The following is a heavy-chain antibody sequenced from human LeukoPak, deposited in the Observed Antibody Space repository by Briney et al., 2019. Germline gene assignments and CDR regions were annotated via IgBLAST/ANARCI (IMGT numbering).Heavy chain of an antibody. Sequence: GGSLRLSCAASGFTFSSYEMNWVRQAPGKGLEWVSYISSSSDYIYYADSVKGRFIVSRDNAKNSLYLQMKSLRAEDTALYYCARDDEGIQDYWGQGTLVTVSS. CDR3: ARDDEGIQDY. D-gene: IGHD3-10*01. CDR2: ISSSSDYI. J-gene: IGHJ4*02. CDR1: GFTFSSYE. V-gene: IGHV3-21*05.